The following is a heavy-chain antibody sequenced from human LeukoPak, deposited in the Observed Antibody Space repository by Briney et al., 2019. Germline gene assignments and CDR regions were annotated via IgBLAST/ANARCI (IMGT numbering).Heavy chain of an antibody. V-gene: IGHV3-48*04. CDR3: ARDLSLYCSGGSCYSLNY. CDR1: GFTFSDYA. J-gene: IGHJ4*02. Sequence: GGSLRLSCAASGFTFSDYAMIWVRQAPGKGLEWVSYISSSGSTIYYADSVKGRFTISRDNAKNSLYLQMNSLRAEDTAVYYCARDLSLYCSGGSCYSLNYWGQGTLVTVSS. D-gene: IGHD2-15*01. CDR2: ISSSGSTI.